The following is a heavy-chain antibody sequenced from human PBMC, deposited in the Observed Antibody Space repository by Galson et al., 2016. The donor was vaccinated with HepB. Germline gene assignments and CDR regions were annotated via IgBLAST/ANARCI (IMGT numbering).Heavy chain of an antibody. Sequence: PALVKPTQTLTLTCTFPGFSLNSNGVGVGWIRQPPGKALEWLALIYWDDDKRYRPSLESRLTITKDTPKNQVVLTMTNMDPVDTGTYYCARGSGWLLDRWGQGTLVTVSS. D-gene: IGHD6-19*01. J-gene: IGHJ5*02. CDR3: ARGSGWLLDR. V-gene: IGHV2-5*02. CDR2: IYWDDDK. CDR1: GFSLNSNGVG.